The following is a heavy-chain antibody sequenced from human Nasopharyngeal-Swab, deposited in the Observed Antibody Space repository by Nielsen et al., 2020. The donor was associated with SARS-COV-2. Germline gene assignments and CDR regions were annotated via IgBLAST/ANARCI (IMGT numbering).Heavy chain of an antibody. J-gene: IGHJ4*02. V-gene: IGHV3-7*01. CDR3: ARGEY. CDR1: GFPFSSYW. CDR2: IKQDGSEK. Sequence: GGSLRLSCAASGFPFSSYWMSWVRQSPGKGLEWVANIKQDGSEKYYVDYVKGRFTISRDNAKNSLYLQMNSLRAEDTAVYYCARGEYWGQGTLVTVSS.